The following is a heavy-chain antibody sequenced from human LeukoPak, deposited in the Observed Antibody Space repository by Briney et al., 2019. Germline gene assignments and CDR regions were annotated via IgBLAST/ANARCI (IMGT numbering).Heavy chain of an antibody. J-gene: IGHJ4*02. CDR2: IHLSGRT. D-gene: IGHD2-8*01. CDR1: GGSISSSSYY. V-gene: IGHV4-39*07. CDR3: SRENGAFSPFGY. Sequence: SETLSLTCTVSGGSISSSSYYWGWIRQPPGKGLEWIGEIHLSGRTNYNPSLNSRVTLALDTSKNHLSLSLTSVTAADTAVYYCSRENGAFSPFGYWGQGTLVTVPS.